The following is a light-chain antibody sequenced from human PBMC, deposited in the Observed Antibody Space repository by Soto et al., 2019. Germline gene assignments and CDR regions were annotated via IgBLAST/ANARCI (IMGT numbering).Light chain of an antibody. CDR2: WAS. CDR3: QQYYSPLT. Sequence: DIVMTQSPDSLAVSLGERATINCKSSQSVLYSSNNKNYLAWYQQKPGQPPKLLIYWASTREPGVPDRFSGSGSGTDFTLTISSLQAEDVAVYYCQQYYSPLTFGGGTKVEIK. V-gene: IGKV4-1*01. J-gene: IGKJ4*01. CDR1: QSVLYSSNNKNY.